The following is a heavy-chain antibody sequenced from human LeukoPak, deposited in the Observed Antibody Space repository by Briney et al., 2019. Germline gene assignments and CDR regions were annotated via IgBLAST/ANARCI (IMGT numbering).Heavy chain of an antibody. CDR2: INPNSGGT. J-gene: IGHJ6*03. V-gene: IGHV1-2*02. D-gene: IGHD4-17*01. CDR3: ASHPTVTDDYSYMDV. Sequence: ASVKVSCKASGYTFTGYYMHWVRQAPGQGLEWMGWINPNSGGTNYAQKFQGRVTMTRDTSISTAYMELSRLRSDDTAVYYCASHPTVTDDYSYMDVWGKGTTVTVSS. CDR1: GYTFTGYY.